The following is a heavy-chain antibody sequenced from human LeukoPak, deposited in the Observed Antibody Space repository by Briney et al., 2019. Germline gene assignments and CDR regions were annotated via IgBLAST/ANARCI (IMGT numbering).Heavy chain of an antibody. CDR1: GFTFSNHG. V-gene: IGHV3-30*02. CDR2: IWYDGSNK. Sequence: PGGSLRLSCAASGFTFSNHGMHWVRQAPGKGPEWVALIWYDGSNKYYGDSVKGRFTISRDNSKNTLYLQMNSLRAEDTAAYYCAKVGYWGQGTLVTVSS. J-gene: IGHJ4*02. CDR3: AKVGY.